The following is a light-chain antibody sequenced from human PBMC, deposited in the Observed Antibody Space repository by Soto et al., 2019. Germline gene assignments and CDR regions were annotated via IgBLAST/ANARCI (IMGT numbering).Light chain of an antibody. CDR2: AAF. CDR1: QGLSSY. CDR3: QQLKSYPIT. J-gene: IGKJ5*01. V-gene: IGKV1-9*01. Sequence: DIQLTQSPSFLSASVGDRVTITCRASQGLSSYLAWYQQKPGKAPNLLIYAAFTLQSGVPSRFSGSGSGTEFTLTISSLQPEDFATYYCQQLKSYPITFGQGTLLEI.